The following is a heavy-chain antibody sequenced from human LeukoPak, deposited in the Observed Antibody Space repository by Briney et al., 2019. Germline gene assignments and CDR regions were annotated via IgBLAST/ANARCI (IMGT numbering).Heavy chain of an antibody. CDR2: VHDSGRT. V-gene: IGHV4-59*02. Sequence: SETLSLTCSVSDDSVSDYYWNWIRQPPGRGPEWIGYVHDSGRTSYNPSLKSRVTISSDTSMSHLSLNLRSVTSADTAVYYCATGRDPYKTGHWGPGVLVTVFS. CDR1: DDSVSDYY. J-gene: IGHJ4*02. D-gene: IGHD5-24*01. CDR3: ATGRDPYKTGH.